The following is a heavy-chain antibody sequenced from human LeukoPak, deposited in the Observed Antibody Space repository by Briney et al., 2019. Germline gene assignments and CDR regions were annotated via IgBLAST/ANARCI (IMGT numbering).Heavy chain of an antibody. J-gene: IGHJ4*02. CDR1: GYTFTGYY. CDR3: ARVMNREGTNY. V-gene: IGHV1-2*02. Sequence: ASVKVSCKASGYTFTGYYMHWVRQVPGQGLEWMGWINPNSGGTKYAQKFQGRVTMTRDTSISTAYMELNRLRSDDTAVYYCARVMNREGTNYWGQGTLVTVSS. D-gene: IGHD1/OR15-1a*01. CDR2: INPNSGGT.